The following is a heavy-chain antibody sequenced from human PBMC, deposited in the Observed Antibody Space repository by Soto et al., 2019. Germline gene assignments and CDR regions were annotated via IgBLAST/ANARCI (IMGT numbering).Heavy chain of an antibody. CDR3: ARADSSSWYEGY. V-gene: IGHV3-33*01. CDR1: GFTFSSYG. Sequence: GESLKISCAASGFTFSSYGMHWVRQAPGKGLEWVAVIWYDGSNKYYADSVKGRFTISRDNSKNTLYLQMNSLRAEDTAVYYCARADSSSWYEGYWGQGTLVTVSS. J-gene: IGHJ4*02. D-gene: IGHD6-13*01. CDR2: IWYDGSNK.